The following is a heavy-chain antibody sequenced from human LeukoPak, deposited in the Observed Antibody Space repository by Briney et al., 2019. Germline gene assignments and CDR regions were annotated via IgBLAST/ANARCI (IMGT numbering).Heavy chain of an antibody. CDR1: GGTFSSYA. J-gene: IGHJ4*02. V-gene: IGHV1-69*04. D-gene: IGHD3-9*01. CDR2: IIPILGIA. CDR3: ARDNLGQPDDWLFDY. Sequence: ASVKVSCKASGGTFSSYAIRWVRQASGQGLEWMGRIIPILGIANYAQKFQGRVTITADKSTSTAYMELSSLRSEDTAVYYCARDNLGQPDDWLFDYWGQGTLVTVSS.